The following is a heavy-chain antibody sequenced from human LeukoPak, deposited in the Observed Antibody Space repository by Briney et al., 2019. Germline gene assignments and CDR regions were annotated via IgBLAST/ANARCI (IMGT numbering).Heavy chain of an antibody. J-gene: IGHJ4*02. D-gene: IGHD3-3*01. CDR2: ISGSGGST. V-gene: IGHV3-23*01. CDR1: GFTLSSYA. CDR3: AKDQLGTIFGVVRPDY. Sequence: GGSLRLSCAASGFTLSSYAMSWVRQAPGKGLEWVSAISGSGGSTYYADSVKGRFTISRDNSKNTLYLQMNSLRAEDTAVYYCAKDQLGTIFGVVRPDYWGQGTLVTVSS.